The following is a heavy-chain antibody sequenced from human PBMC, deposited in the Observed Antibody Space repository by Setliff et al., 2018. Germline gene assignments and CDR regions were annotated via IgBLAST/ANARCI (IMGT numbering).Heavy chain of an antibody. CDR3: ARFSGSGCSYFDY. D-gene: IGHD6-19*01. J-gene: IGHJ4*02. CDR1: GGSISSSSYY. V-gene: IGHV4-39*01. CDR2: IYYSGST. Sequence: SETLSLTCTVSGGSISSSSYYWGWIRQPPGKGLEWIGSIYYSGSTYYNPSLKSRVTISVDTSKNQFSLKLSSVTAADTAVYYCARFSGSGCSYFDYWGQGTLVTVSS.